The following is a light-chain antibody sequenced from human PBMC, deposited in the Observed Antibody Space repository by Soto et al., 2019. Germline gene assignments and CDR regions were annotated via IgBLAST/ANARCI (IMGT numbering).Light chain of an antibody. CDR2: AAS. CDR1: QGISTY. V-gene: IGKV1-39*01. CDR3: QQSYSTTWK. J-gene: IGKJ1*01. Sequence: DIQITHSPSSLSASVVDRVTITFLASQGISTYLNCYQQKPGKAPKLLIYAASSLQSGVPSRFSGSGSETDFTLTISSLQPEDFATYSCQQSYSTTWKFGQGTKVDIK.